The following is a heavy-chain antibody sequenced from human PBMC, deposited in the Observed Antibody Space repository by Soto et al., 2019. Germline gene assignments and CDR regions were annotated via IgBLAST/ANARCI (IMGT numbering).Heavy chain of an antibody. CDR1: GFTFGDYA. CDR3: TRERGGIVVVPAALYFDY. D-gene: IGHD2-2*01. Sequence: PGGSLRLSCTASGFTFGDYAMSWFRQAPGKGLEWVGFIRSKAYGGTTEYAASVKGRFTISRDDSKSIAYLQMNSLKTEDTAVYYCTRERGGIVVVPAALYFDYWGQGT. J-gene: IGHJ4*02. CDR2: IRSKAYGGTT. V-gene: IGHV3-49*03.